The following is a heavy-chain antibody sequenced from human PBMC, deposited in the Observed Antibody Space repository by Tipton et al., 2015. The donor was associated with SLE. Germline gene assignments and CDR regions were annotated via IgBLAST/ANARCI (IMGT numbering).Heavy chain of an antibody. D-gene: IGHD6-19*01. CDR1: GGSIRSGDYY. CDR2: IHDSGAT. V-gene: IGHV4-31*03. CDR3: AKVGGWGIAVAVDY. Sequence: TLSLTCTVSGGSIRSGDYYWSWIRQHPGKGLEWIGYIHDSGATFYNPSLRSRSAISVDTSQNQFSLRLTSATAADTAIYYCAKVGGWGIAVAVDYWGQGTLVTVSS. J-gene: IGHJ4*02.